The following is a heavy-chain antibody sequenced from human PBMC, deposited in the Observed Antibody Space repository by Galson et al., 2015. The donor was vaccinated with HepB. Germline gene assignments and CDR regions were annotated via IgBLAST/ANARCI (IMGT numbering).Heavy chain of an antibody. CDR1: GFTFRTYG. J-gene: IGHJ4*02. V-gene: IGHV3-33*01. CDR2: IWPDGTNI. Sequence: SLRLSCAAAGFTFRTYGMHWVRQAPGKGLEWVAYIWPDGTNIQYADSVKGRFTISRDNSKNTLYLQMNSLRVEDTAVYYCASDYDYYDPSGHLYWGQGTLVAVSS. D-gene: IGHD3-22*01. CDR3: ASDYDYYDPSGHLY.